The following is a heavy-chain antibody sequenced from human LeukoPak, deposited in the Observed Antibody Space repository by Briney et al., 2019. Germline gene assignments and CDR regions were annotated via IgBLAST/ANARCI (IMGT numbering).Heavy chain of an antibody. D-gene: IGHD3-22*01. Sequence: SETLSLTCTVSGGSISSSSYYWGWIRQPPGKGLEWIGSIYYSGSTNYNPSLKSRVTISVDTSKNQFSLKLSSVTAADTAVYYCARAKGYYYDSSGYNSAVYFQHWGQGTLVTVSS. CDR3: ARAKGYYYDSSGYNSAVYFQH. V-gene: IGHV4-39*07. CDR1: GGSISSSSYY. J-gene: IGHJ1*01. CDR2: IYYSGST.